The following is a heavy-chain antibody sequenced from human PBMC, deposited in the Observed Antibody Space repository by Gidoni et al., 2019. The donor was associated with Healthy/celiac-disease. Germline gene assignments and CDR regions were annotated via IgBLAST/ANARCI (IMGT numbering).Heavy chain of an antibody. J-gene: IGHJ3*02. Sequence: QVQLQESGPGLVKPSQTLSLTCTVSGGSISSGSYYWSWIRQPAGKGLEWIGRIYTSGSTNYNPSLKSRVTISVDTSKNQFSLKLSSVTAADTAVYYCARGEYQRGDAFDIWGQGTMVTVSS. CDR2: IYTSGST. V-gene: IGHV4-61*02. D-gene: IGHD2-2*01. CDR1: GGSISSGSYY. CDR3: ARGEYQRGDAFDI.